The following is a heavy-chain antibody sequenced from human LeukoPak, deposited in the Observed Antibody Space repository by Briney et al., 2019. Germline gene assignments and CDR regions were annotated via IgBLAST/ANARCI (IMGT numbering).Heavy chain of an antibody. D-gene: IGHD3-16*01. CDR1: GFTFSSYS. CDR2: ISSSSSYI. J-gene: IGHJ4*02. Sequence: GGSLRLSCAASGFTFSSYSMNWVRQAPGKGLEWVSSISSSSSYIYYADSVKGRFTISRDNAKNSLYLQMNSLRAEDTAVYYCARLIHGGGKYYFDYWGQGTLVTASS. V-gene: IGHV3-21*01. CDR3: ARLIHGGGKYYFDY.